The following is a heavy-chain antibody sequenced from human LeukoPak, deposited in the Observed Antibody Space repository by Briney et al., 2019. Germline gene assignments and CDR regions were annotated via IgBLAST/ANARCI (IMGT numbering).Heavy chain of an antibody. J-gene: IGHJ6*02. V-gene: IGHV3-15*04. CDR2: TVSEIDGGTT. D-gene: IGHD1-7*01. CDR1: GYTFNYAW. Sequence: GGSLRLSCAASGYTFNYAWMSWVRQVPGKGLEWVGQTVSEIDGGTTDYATPVKGRFTISRDDSKSTLYLQMNSLKIEDTAVYYCTTDEDWNYARKDVWGQGATVIVSS. CDR3: TTDEDWNYARKDV.